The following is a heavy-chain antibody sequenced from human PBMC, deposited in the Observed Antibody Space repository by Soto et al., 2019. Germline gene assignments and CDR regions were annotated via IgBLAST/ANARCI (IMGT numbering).Heavy chain of an antibody. J-gene: IGHJ4*02. Sequence: GGSLRLSCAASGFTFSSSSMNWVRQAPGKGLEWVSYISSSSSAIYYTDSVKGRFTISRDNAKNSLYLQMNSLRAEDTAMYYCARDLRGSSGNYGPAYWGQGTLVTVSS. CDR3: ARDLRGSSGNYGPAY. CDR1: GFTFSSSS. V-gene: IGHV3-48*01. D-gene: IGHD1-26*01. CDR2: ISSSSSAI.